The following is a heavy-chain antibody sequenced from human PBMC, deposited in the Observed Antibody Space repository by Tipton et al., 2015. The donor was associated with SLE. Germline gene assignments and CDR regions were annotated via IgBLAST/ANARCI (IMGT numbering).Heavy chain of an antibody. J-gene: IGHJ5*02. V-gene: IGHV4-39*07. D-gene: IGHD5-18*01. CDR2: ISYTGTTT. CDR3: ARLHGYSYGLNWFDP. CDR1: GGSVSSSSIY. Sequence: TLSLTCTVSGGSVSSSSIYWAWIRQPPGKGLEWIGRISYTGTTTYYNSFRKSRVTMSVDTSKNQFSLRLTSVIAADTAVYYCARLHGYSYGLNWFDPWGQGTLITVSS.